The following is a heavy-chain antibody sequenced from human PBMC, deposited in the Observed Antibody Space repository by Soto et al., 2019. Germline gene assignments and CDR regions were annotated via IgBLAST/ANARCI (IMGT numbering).Heavy chain of an antibody. CDR2: IKSKTDGGTT. Sequence: PGGSLSLSCAASGFTFSNAWMNWVRQAPGKGLEWVGRIKSKTDGGTTDYAAPVKGRFTISRGDSKNTLYLQMNSLKTEDTAVYSCTTETLPDYYDSSGYVKGAFDIWGQGTMVTVSS. D-gene: IGHD3-22*01. CDR3: TTETLPDYYDSSGYVKGAFDI. J-gene: IGHJ3*02. CDR1: GFTFSNAW. V-gene: IGHV3-15*07.